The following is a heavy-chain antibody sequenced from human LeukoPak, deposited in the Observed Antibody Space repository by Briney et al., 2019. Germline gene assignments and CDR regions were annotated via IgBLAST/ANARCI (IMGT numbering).Heavy chain of an antibody. CDR3: VGGYGWLPDY. J-gene: IGHJ4*02. CDR1: GITLSELW. D-gene: IGHD6-19*01. CDR2: IKQDGGEK. Sequence: PGGSLRLSCAGYGITLSELWMNWVRQVPGKGLEWVANIKQDGGEKKYVDSVKGRFTISRDNAKNSVYLQMNSLRVDDTAVYYCVGGYGWLPDYWGQGALVTVSS. V-gene: IGHV3-7*04.